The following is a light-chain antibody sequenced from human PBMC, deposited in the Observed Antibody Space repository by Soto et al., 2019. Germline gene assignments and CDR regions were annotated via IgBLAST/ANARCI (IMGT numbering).Light chain of an antibody. V-gene: IGLV2-23*01. CDR2: EGN. CDR1: SSDVGSYNL. Sequence: QSALTQPASVSGSPGQSITISCTGTSSDVGSYNLVSWYQQHPGKAPKLMIYEGNERPSGVSNRFSGSKSGNTASLTISGLQAEDEADHYCCSYAGSSTWVFGGGTQLTVL. CDR3: CSYAGSSTWV. J-gene: IGLJ3*02.